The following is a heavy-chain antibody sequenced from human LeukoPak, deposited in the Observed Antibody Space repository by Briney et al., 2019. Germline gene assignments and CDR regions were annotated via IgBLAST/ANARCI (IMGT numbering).Heavy chain of an antibody. CDR3: ARDYSSDYVFDY. CDR1: GYTFTSYG. V-gene: IGHV1-18*01. CDR2: VGAYSENT. Sequence: ASVKVSCKASGYTFTSYGISWVRQAPGQGLEWMGWVGAYSENTNYVQKFQGRVTMTSDASTSTAYMELRSLTSDDTAVYYCARDYSSDYVFDYWGQGTLVTVSS. J-gene: IGHJ4*02. D-gene: IGHD4-11*01.